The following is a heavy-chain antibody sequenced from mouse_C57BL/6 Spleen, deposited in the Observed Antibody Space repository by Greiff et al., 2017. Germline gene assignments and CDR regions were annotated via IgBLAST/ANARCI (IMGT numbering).Heavy chain of an antibody. CDR3: ARPAYYSNYFDY. V-gene: IGHV5-4*03. Sequence: EVKLQESGGGLVKPGGSLKLSCAASGFTFSSYAMSWVRQTPEKRLEWVATISDGGSYTYYPDNVKGRFTISRDNAKNNLYLQMSHLKSEDTAMYYCARPAYYSNYFDYWGQGTTLTVSS. D-gene: IGHD2-5*01. CDR2: ISDGGSYT. CDR1: GFTFSSYA. J-gene: IGHJ2*01.